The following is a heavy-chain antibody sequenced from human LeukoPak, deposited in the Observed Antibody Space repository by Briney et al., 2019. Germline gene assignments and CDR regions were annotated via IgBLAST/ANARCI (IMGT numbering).Heavy chain of an antibody. CDR3: APSGSYLGGSDAFDI. CDR1: GYTFTGYY. D-gene: IGHD1-26*01. Sequence: ASVKVSCKASGYTFTGYYMHWVRQAPGQGLEWMGWINPNSGGTNYAQKFQGRVTMTRDTSISTAYMELSRLRSDDTAVYYCAPSGSYLGGSDAFDIWGQGTMVTVSS. J-gene: IGHJ3*02. CDR2: INPNSGGT. V-gene: IGHV1-2*02.